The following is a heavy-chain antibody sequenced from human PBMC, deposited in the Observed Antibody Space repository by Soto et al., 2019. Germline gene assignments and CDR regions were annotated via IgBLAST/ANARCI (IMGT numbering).Heavy chain of an antibody. CDR3: ARLDSYDILTGYYNFDS. J-gene: IGHJ4*02. V-gene: IGHV4-39*01. D-gene: IGHD3-9*01. CDR1: VGSVSSSIHY. Sequence: SETLSLTCSVSVGSVSSSIHYWAWIRQPPGKGLEWIGSMFYSGSTYYGPSLKSRVTMSVDTSKNQLSLKLSSVTAADTAVYYCARLDSYDILTGYYNFDSWGQGTLVTVYS. CDR2: MFYSGST.